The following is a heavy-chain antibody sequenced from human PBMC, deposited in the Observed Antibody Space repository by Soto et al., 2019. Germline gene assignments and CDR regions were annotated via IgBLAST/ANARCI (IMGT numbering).Heavy chain of an antibody. V-gene: IGHV1-8*01. CDR2: MNPNTGNS. D-gene: IGHD1-1*01. J-gene: IGHJ4*02. CDR1: AYPFTSYD. CDR3: ARRAETNGWNGFGADKYYFDF. Sequence: SVKVSCKAFAYPFTSYDIYLVRQATGQGLEWMGWMNPNTGNSGYAQKFQGRVTMTSDTSISTAHMELSSLRSEDTAVYYCARRAETNGWNGFGADKYYFDFWGQGTLVTVSS.